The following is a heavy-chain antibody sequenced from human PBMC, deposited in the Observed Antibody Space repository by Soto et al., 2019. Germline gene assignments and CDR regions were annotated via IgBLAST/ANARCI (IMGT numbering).Heavy chain of an antibody. CDR3: ARGETGDAFDI. CDR2: IYYSGST. CDR1: GGSISSYY. J-gene: IGHJ3*02. V-gene: IGHV4-59*01. D-gene: IGHD7-27*01. Sequence: SETRSLTCTVSGGSISSYYWSWIRQPPGKGLEWIGYIYYSGSTNYNPSLKSRVTISVDTSKNQFSLKLSSVTAADTAVYYSARGETGDAFDIWGQGTMVTVSS.